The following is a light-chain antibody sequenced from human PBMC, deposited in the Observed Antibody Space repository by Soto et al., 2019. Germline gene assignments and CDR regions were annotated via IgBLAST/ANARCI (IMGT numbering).Light chain of an antibody. Sequence: EIVLTQSPGTLSLSPGERATLSCRASQSVTSSSLAWYQQKPGQAPRLLISGASSRATGIPDRFSGSGSGKEFTLTISRLEPEDFAVYYCQQYSTSRLTFGGGTKVEIK. CDR1: QSVTSSS. V-gene: IGKV3-20*01. J-gene: IGKJ4*01. CDR3: QQYSTSRLT. CDR2: GAS.